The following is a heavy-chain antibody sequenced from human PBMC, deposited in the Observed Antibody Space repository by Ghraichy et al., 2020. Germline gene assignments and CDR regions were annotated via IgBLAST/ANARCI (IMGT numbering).Heavy chain of an antibody. CDR3: AKSGGAGYSYGQDY. D-gene: IGHD5-18*01. CDR1: GFTFSSYA. J-gene: IGHJ4*02. CDR2: ISGSGGST. Sequence: GGSLRLSCAASGFTFSSYAMSWVRQAPGKGLEWVSAISGSGGSTYYADSVKGRFTISRDNSKNTLYLQMNSLRAEDTAVYYCAKSGGAGYSYGQDYWGQGTLVTVSS. V-gene: IGHV3-23*01.